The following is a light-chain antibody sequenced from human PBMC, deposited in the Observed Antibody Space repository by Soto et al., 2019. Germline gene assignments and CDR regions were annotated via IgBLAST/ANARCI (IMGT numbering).Light chain of an antibody. CDR1: QSLLHSHGYHY. J-gene: IGKJ5*01. CDR2: LAS. Sequence: DIVMTQSPLFLPVTPGEPASISCRSSQSLLHSHGYHYLDWYLQKPGQSPQLLIYLASNRDSGVPDRFSGSGSGTDFTLKISRVEAEDVGVYFCMQVLRSPITFGQGTRLEIK. CDR3: MQVLRSPIT. V-gene: IGKV2-28*01.